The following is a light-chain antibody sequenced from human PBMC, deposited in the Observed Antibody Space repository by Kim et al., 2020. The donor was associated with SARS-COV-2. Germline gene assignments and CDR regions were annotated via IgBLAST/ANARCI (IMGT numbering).Light chain of an antibody. CDR3: LQHYKYPYT. Sequence: AIQMTQSPSSLSASVGDTVTITCRTSQGIRNDLAWFQQKAGKAPQLLIYGASSLHTGVPSRFSGSGSGTDFTLTISSLQPEDFATYYCLQHYKYPYTFGQGTKLGI. CDR2: GAS. CDR1: QGIRND. V-gene: IGKV1-6*01. J-gene: IGKJ2*01.